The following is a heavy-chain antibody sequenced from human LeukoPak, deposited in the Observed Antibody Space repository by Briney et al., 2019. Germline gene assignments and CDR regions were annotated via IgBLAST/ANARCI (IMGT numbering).Heavy chain of an antibody. D-gene: IGHD5-18*01. J-gene: IGHJ4*02. Sequence: ASVKVSCKASGYTFTSYDINWVRQATGQGLEWMGWMNPNSGNTGYAQKFQGRVTITRNTSISTAYMELSSLRSEDTAVYYCARRAKTERGHSYGLDSWGQGTLVTVSS. CDR3: ARRAKTERGHSYGLDS. CDR1: GYTFTSYD. CDR2: MNPNSGNT. V-gene: IGHV1-8*03.